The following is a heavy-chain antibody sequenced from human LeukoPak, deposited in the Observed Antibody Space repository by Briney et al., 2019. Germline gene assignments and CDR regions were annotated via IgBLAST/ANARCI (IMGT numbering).Heavy chain of an antibody. CDR1: GFTFSGYW. CDR2: INTDGSSI. D-gene: IGHD3-10*01. Sequence: GGSLRLSCAASGFTFSGYWLHWVRQAPGKGLVWVSRINTDGSSISYADSVKGRFTISRDNAKNTLYVQMNSLRAEDTAVYYCSRERRGGDAFDIWGQGTMVTVSS. CDR3: SRERRGGDAFDI. J-gene: IGHJ3*02. V-gene: IGHV3-74*01.